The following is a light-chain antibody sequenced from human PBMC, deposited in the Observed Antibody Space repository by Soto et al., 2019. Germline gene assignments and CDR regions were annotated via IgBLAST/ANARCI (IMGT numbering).Light chain of an antibody. Sequence: QSALTQPPSASGSPGQSVTISCTGTSSDVGGYNYVSWYQQHPGKAPKLMIYEVSKRPSGVPDRFSGSKSGNTASLTVSGRQAEDEADYYCSSYAGSNNFEVVFGGGTKRTVL. CDR3: SSYAGSNNFEVV. J-gene: IGLJ2*01. V-gene: IGLV2-8*01. CDR1: SSDVGGYNY. CDR2: EVS.